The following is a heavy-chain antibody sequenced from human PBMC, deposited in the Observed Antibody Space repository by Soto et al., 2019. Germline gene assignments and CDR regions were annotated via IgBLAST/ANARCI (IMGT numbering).Heavy chain of an antibody. CDR1: GFTVSCFL. V-gene: IGHV3-7*03. CDR3: AGDRYILY. CDR2: MNQDGSEK. D-gene: IGHD1-26*01. J-gene: IGHJ4*02. Sequence: GGSLRLSCAASGFTVSCFLMSWVRQSPGKGLEWVANMNQDGSEKYYVDSVKGRFTISRDNTKNSLYLQMNSLRAEDTAVYYCAGDRYILYWGQGTLVTVSS.